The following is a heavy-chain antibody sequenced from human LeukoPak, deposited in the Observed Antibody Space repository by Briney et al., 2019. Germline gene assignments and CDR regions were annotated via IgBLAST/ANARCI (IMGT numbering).Heavy chain of an antibody. D-gene: IGHD5-18*01. V-gene: IGHV4-61*05. CDR1: GGSISSSSYY. Sequence: SETLSLTCTVSGGSISSSSYYWGWLRQPPGKGLEWIGYIYYSGSTNYNPSLKSRVTISVDTSKNQFSLKLSSVTAADTALYYCARVRAPEGYSYGSFDYWGQGTLVTVSS. CDR3: ARVRAPEGYSYGSFDY. J-gene: IGHJ4*02. CDR2: IYYSGST.